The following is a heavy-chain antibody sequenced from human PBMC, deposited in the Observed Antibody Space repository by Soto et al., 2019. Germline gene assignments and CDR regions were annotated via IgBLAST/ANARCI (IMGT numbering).Heavy chain of an antibody. J-gene: IGHJ6*02. CDR2: VHPDESDT. CDR3: VRQNTWNSYYGMDV. D-gene: IGHD1-1*01. CDR1: GYTFSDYW. V-gene: IGHV5-51*01. Sequence: GESLKISCKASGYTFSDYWIGWVRQMPGEGLEWMGIVHPDESDTRYSPSFQGQVSISADMSIPTAYLQWSNLKASDTAIYFCVRQNTWNSYYGMDVWGQGTTVTVSS.